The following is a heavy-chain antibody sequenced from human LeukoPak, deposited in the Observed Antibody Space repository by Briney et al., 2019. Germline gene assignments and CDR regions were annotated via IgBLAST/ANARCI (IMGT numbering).Heavy chain of an antibody. CDR2: INWNGGST. CDR3: AAGDRNGWYFDY. Sequence: GGSLRLSCAASGFTFHDNGTSWVRQVPGKGLEWVSGINWNGGSTGYADSVKGRSTISRDNAKNSLYLQMNSLRAEDTALYYCAAGDRNGWYFDYWGQGTLVTVSS. D-gene: IGHD6-19*01. V-gene: IGHV3-20*04. CDR1: GFTFHDNG. J-gene: IGHJ4*02.